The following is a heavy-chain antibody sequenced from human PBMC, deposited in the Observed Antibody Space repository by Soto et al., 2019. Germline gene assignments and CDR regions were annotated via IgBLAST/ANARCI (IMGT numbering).Heavy chain of an antibody. Sequence: GGSLRLSCEVSGLTFSGYWMTWVRQAPGKGLEWVANLNPEGSAKYYVDSVRGRFTISRDNAKQSLSLQMNSLRVEDTAVYYCVTGYCSAGVCSRGYWGQGTLVSVSS. D-gene: IGHD2-8*02. V-gene: IGHV3-7*01. CDR2: LNPEGSAK. CDR1: GLTFSGYW. J-gene: IGHJ4*02. CDR3: VTGYCSAGVCSRGY.